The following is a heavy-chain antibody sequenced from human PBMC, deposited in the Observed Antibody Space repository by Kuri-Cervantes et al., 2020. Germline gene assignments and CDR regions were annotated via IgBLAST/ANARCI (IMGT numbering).Heavy chain of an antibody. Sequence: GESLKISCAASGFTFSSYTMNWVRQAPGKGLEWVSSIRSSSTFIFYTDSVRGRFTISRDNTENSLYLQMNNLRAEDTAVYYCVSHFGVLIHYWGQGTQVTVSS. V-gene: IGHV3-21*06. CDR2: IRSSSTFI. J-gene: IGHJ4*02. D-gene: IGHD3-3*01. CDR3: VSHFGVLIHY. CDR1: GFTFSSYT.